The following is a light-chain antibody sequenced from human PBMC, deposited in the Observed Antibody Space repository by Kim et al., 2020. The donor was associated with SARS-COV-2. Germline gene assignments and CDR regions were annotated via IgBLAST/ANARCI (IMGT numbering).Light chain of an antibody. Sequence: RVTISCTGSSSNIGAGYDVHWYQQLPGTAPKLLIYGDNNRPSGVPDRFSGSKSGTSGSLAITGLQAEDEADYYCQSYDSSLSGSVFGGGTQLTVL. CDR2: GDN. CDR3: QSYDSSLSGSV. V-gene: IGLV1-40*01. J-gene: IGLJ2*01. CDR1: SSNIGAGYD.